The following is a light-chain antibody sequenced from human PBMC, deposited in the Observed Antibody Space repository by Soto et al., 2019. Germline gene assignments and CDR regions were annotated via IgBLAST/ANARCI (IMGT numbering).Light chain of an antibody. CDR1: SSDVGAYKF. CDR3: SPYTSTSTPGV. CDR2: EAS. Sequence: QSALTQPASVSGSPGQSITIFCIGTSSDVGAYKFVSWYRHHPGKAPQVMIYEASNRPSGVSNRISGSKSGNTASLTISGLHPGDEGDYYCSPYTSTSTPGVCGGGTKLTVL. J-gene: IGLJ3*02. V-gene: IGLV2-14*01.